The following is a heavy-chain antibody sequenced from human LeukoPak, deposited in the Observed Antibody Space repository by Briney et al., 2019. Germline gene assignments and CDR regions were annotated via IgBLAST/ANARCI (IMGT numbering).Heavy chain of an antibody. CDR3: ARVEGYSGYED. CDR2: IYYSGST. J-gene: IGHJ4*02. V-gene: IGHV4-59*01. CDR1: GGSISSYY. D-gene: IGHD5-12*01. Sequence: SETLSLTCTVSGGSISSYYWSWIRQPPGKGLEWIGYIYYSGSTNYNPSLKSRVTISVDTSKNQFSLKLSSVTAADTAVYYCARVEGYSGYEDWGQGTLVTVSS.